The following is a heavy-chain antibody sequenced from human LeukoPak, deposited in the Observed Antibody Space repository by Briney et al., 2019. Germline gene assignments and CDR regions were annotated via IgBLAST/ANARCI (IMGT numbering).Heavy chain of an antibody. CDR3: ARGYYYDSSGYFDY. V-gene: IGHV3-30*04. CDR1: GFIFSSYA. D-gene: IGHD3-22*01. CDR2: ISYDGSKK. Sequence: GGSLRLSCAASGFIFSSYAMHWVRQAPGKGLEWVTFISYDGSKKDYADSVKGRFTISRDNSKNTVYLQMNSLRPEDTAVYYCARGYYYDSSGYFDYWGQGTLVTVSS. J-gene: IGHJ4*02.